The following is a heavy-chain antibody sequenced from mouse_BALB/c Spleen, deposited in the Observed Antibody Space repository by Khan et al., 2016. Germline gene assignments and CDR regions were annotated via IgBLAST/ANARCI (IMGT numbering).Heavy chain of an antibody. V-gene: IGHV1S56*01. CDR3: ARVYYGDSAWFGY. Sequence: QVQLQQPGPELVKPGASVKMSCKASGYAFTSYYIHWVKQRPGQGLEWIGWNYPGDGVINYNEKFRGRTTLTADKSSSTAYMLLSSLPTADSAIFLCARVYYGDSAWFGYWGQGTLVTVSA. D-gene: IGHD2-13*01. CDR2: NYPGDGVI. J-gene: IGHJ3*01. CDR1: GYAFTSYY.